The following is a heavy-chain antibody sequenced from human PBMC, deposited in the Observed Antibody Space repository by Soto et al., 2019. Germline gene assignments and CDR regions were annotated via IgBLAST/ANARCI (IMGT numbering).Heavy chain of an antibody. J-gene: IGHJ1*01. CDR1: GGTFSSYA. V-gene: IGHV1-69*06. D-gene: IGHD1-26*01. CDR3: ASQEGHVGATTRVFQH. CDR2: IIPIFGTA. Sequence: QVQLVQSGAEVKKPGSSVKVSCKASGGTFSSYAISWVRQAPGQGLEWMGGIIPIFGTANYAQKFQGRVTITADKSTSTAYMELSSLRAEDTAVYYCASQEGHVGATTRVFQHWGQGTLVTVSS.